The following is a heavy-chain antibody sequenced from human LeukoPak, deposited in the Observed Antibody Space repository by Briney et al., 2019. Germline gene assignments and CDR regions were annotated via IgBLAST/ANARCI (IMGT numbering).Heavy chain of an antibody. D-gene: IGHD5-12*01. CDR2: INPNSGGT. CDR1: GYTFTGYY. CDR3: AKNEVWWLPDS. J-gene: IGHJ4*02. V-gene: IGHV1-2*02. Sequence: ASVKVSCKASGYTFTGYYMHWVRQAPGQGLEWMGWINPNSGGTNYAQKFQGRVTMTRDTSISTAYMELNSLRADDTALYYCAKNEVWWLPDSWGQGTLVTVSS.